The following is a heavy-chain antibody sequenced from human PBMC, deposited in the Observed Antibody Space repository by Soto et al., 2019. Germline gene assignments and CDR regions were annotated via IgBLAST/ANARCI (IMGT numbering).Heavy chain of an antibody. CDR1: GFTFDDYA. V-gene: IGHV3-9*01. CDR2: ITWNSVYT. Sequence: EVQLVESGGGLVQPGRSLRLSCAASGFTFDDYAMHWVRQAPGKGLEWVSYITWNSVYTGYADSVKGRFTISRDNANNSLYLQMNSLKPEDTAFYYCAKALYGSSSRPIDFWGQGTLVTVSS. CDR3: AKALYGSSSRPIDF. D-gene: IGHD6-13*01. J-gene: IGHJ4*02.